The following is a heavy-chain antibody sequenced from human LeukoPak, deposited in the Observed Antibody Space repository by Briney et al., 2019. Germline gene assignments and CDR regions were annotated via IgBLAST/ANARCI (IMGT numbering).Heavy chain of an antibody. CDR2: IHADGGRT. CDR3: STWAFYHGLDV. CDR1: GFAFADYA. D-gene: IGHD2/OR15-2a*01. V-gene: IGHV3-43*02. Sequence: PGGSLRLSCAASGFAFADYAMHWVRQIPGKGLECVAHIHADGGRTFYADSVKGRFTVFRDNAKNSLFLQMDSLTSDDTAFYYYSTWAFYHGLDVWGQGATVIVSS. J-gene: IGHJ6*02.